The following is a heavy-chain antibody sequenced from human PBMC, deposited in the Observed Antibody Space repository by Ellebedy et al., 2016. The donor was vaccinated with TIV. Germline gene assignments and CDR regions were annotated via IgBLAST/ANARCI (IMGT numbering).Heavy chain of an antibody. CDR1: GYTFTSYS. Sequence: GESLKISXAASGYTFTSYSMSWVRQAPGKGLEWVSTISGSGGSKYYADSVRGRFTISRDDANNLLFLQMDSLRPEDTAIYYCTKEGPGSYSDSWGQGSLVTVSS. D-gene: IGHD3-10*01. CDR2: ISGSGGSK. J-gene: IGHJ4*02. V-gene: IGHV3-23*01. CDR3: TKEGPGSYSDS.